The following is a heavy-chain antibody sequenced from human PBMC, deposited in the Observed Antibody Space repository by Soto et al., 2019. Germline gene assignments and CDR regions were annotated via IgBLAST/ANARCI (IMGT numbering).Heavy chain of an antibody. CDR2: IYYSGST. Sequence: QVQLQESGPGLVKPSQTLSLTCTVSGGSISSGGYYWSWIRQHPGKGLEWIGYIYYSGSTYYNPSLKSRVTISVDTSKNQSSLKLSAGTAAYTAVYYCARSFVVAAAGPFDYWGQGTLVTFSS. V-gene: IGHV4-31*03. CDR3: ARSFVVAAAGPFDY. J-gene: IGHJ4*02. CDR1: GGSISSGGYY. D-gene: IGHD6-13*01.